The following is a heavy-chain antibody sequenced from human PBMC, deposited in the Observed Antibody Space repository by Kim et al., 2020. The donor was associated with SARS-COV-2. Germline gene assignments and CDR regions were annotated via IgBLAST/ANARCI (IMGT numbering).Heavy chain of an antibody. CDR3: AKWAFQTTPYASKLADAFDI. V-gene: IGHV3-33*03. Sequence: GRFTISRDNSQNMVYLEMNSLRAEDTAVYYCAKWAFQTTPYASKLADAFDIWGQGTMVTVSS. J-gene: IGHJ3*02. D-gene: IGHD1-1*01.